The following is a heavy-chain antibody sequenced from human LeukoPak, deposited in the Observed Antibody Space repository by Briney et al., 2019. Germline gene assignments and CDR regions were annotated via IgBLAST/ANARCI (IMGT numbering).Heavy chain of an antibody. Sequence: GESLKISCKGSGYXFTSYWIRWVRQMPGKSLEWMGIIYPGDSDTRYSPSFQGQVTISADKSISTANLQWSSLKASDTAMYYCARHYASGCFDYWGQGTLVTVSS. D-gene: IGHD3-22*01. J-gene: IGHJ4*02. V-gene: IGHV5-51*01. CDR2: IYPGDSDT. CDR1: GYXFTSYW. CDR3: ARHYASGCFDY.